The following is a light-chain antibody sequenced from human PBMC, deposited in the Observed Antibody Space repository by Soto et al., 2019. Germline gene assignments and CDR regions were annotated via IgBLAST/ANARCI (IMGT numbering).Light chain of an antibody. V-gene: IGKV1-6*01. Sequence: AIQRTQSPSSLSASVGDRVTITCRASQGIRNDLGWYQQKPGKAPNLLIYAASSLQSGVPSRFSGSGSGTDFTLTIRNLKPEDFATYYCLQDYNYFGFGQGTRLEIK. CDR2: AAS. J-gene: IGKJ5*01. CDR1: QGIRND. CDR3: LQDYNYFG.